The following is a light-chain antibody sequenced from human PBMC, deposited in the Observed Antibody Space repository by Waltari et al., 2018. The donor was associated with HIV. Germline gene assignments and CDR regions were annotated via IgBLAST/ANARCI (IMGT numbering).Light chain of an antibody. CDR2: GND. CDR3: NSRDSSGHHLV. J-gene: IGLJ1*01. V-gene: IGLV3-19*01. CDR1: SLRNYS. Sequence: SSELTQDPAVSVALGQTVRITCQGASLRNYSASWYQQKPGQSPLLVVYGNDKRPSGIPDRFSGSSSGNTASLTITGAQAEDEADYYCNSRDSSGHHLVFATGTTVTVL.